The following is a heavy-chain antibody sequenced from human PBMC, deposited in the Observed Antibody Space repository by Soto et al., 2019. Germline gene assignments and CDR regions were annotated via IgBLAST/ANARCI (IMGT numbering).Heavy chain of an antibody. CDR2: ITYDGSNK. J-gene: IGHJ4*02. V-gene: IGHV3-30*18. D-gene: IGHD3-22*01. CDR3: AKDTYYHDSSGYYVFDY. CDR1: GFTLRNSS. Sequence: QPGGSLRLSCAASGFTLRNSSMSWVRQAPGKGLEWVASITYDGSNKYYVDSMKGRLTISRDNSKNTLDLQMNSLRAEDTAVYYCAKDTYYHDSSGYYVFDYWGQGTLVTVSS.